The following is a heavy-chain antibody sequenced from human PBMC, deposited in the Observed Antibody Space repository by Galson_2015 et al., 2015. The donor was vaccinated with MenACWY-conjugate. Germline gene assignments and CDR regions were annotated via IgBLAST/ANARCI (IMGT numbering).Heavy chain of an antibody. D-gene: IGHD6-19*01. CDR3: AKSAEYSSGWCAIEY. J-gene: IGHJ4*02. Sequence: SLRLSCAGSGFTFDDNDMHWVRQAPGKGLEWVSGISWDSGSIDYADSVKGRFTISRDNAKNSLYLQISSLRAEDTALYYCAKSAEYSSGWCAIEYWGQGALVTVSS. CDR2: ISWDSGSI. V-gene: IGHV3-9*01. CDR1: GFTFDDND.